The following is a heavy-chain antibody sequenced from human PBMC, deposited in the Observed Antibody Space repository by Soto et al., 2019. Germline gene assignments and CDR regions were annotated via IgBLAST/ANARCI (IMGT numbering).Heavy chain of an antibody. D-gene: IGHD6-13*01. CDR2: INHSGST. CDR3: ARGTMRVIAAADFDY. J-gene: IGHJ4*02. Sequence: PSETLSLTCAVYGGSFSGYYWSWIRQPPGKGLEWIGEINHSGSTNYNPSLKSRVTISVDTSKNQFSLKLSSVTAADTAVYYCARGTMRVIAAADFDYWGQGTLVTVSS. CDR1: GGSFSGYY. V-gene: IGHV4-34*01.